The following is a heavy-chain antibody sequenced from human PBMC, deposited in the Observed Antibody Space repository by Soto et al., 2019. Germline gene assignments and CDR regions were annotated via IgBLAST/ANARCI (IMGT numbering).Heavy chain of an antibody. D-gene: IGHD3-9*01. CDR2: INHSGST. V-gene: IGHV4-34*01. CDR3: ARGGRYYDILTGYYNAYYYYGMEV. CDR1: GGSFSGYY. J-gene: IGHJ6*02. Sequence: PAEPLSLTCAVYGGSFSGYYWIWIRQPPGKGLEWIGEINHSGSTNDNPSLKSRVTISVDTPKNQFSLKLSSVTAADTAVYYCARGGRYYDILTGYYNAYYYYGMEVWGQGTTVTVSS.